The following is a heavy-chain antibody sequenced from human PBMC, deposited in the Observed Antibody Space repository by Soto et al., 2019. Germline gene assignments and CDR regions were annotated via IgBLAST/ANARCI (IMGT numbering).Heavy chain of an antibody. Sequence: EVQLLESGGGLVQPGGSLRLSCAASGFTFSEYSMTWVRQAPGMGLEWVSTISGGGSTTYYADSVEGRFIISRDNSKNTVDLQLDSLRVEDTAVYYCLRRAGELNGGSCYSRVWGQGSLVTFAS. CDR2: ISGGGSTT. J-gene: IGHJ4*02. V-gene: IGHV3-23*01. CDR1: GFTFSEYS. CDR3: LRRAGELNGGSCYSRV. D-gene: IGHD2-15*01.